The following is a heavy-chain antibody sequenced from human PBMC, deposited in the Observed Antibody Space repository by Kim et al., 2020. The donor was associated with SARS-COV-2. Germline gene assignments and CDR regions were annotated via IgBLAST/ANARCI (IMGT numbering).Heavy chain of an antibody. CDR2: IYYSGST. Sequence: SETLSLTCTVSGGSISSSSYYWGWIRQPPGKGLEWIGSIYYSGSTYYNPSLKSRVTISVDTSKNQFSLKLSSVTAADTAVYYCARRWLVRRYFDYWGQGTLVTVSS. V-gene: IGHV4-39*01. CDR3: ARRWLVRRYFDY. CDR1: GGSISSSSYY. J-gene: IGHJ4*02. D-gene: IGHD6-19*01.